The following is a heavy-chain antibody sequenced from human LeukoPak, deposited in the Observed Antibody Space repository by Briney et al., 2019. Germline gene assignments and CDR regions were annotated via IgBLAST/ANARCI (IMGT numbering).Heavy chain of an antibody. J-gene: IGHJ4*02. Sequence: SETLSLTCSVSGGSISGYHWNWIRQSPGKGLQWIANIYYTGNADYNPSLKSRVTISVDTSKNLFSLKLSSVTAADTAFYYCARGDGSYSSDHYFDYWGQGTLVTVSS. CDR1: GGSISGYH. CDR2: IYYTGNA. D-gene: IGHD1-26*01. V-gene: IGHV4-59*12. CDR3: ARGDGSYSSDHYFDY.